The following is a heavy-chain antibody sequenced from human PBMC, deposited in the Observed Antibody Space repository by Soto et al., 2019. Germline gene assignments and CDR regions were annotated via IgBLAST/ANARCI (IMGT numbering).Heavy chain of an antibody. CDR1: GGTFSSYA. CDR2: IIPIFGTA. Sequence: QVQLVQSGAEVKKPGSSVKVSCKASGGTFSSYAISWVRQAPGQGLEWMGGIIPIFGTANYAQKFQGRVTITADGSTSTAYMERSSLRSEDTAVYYCARDSRIAAAAYYYYGMDVWGHGTTVTVSS. V-gene: IGHV1-69*12. J-gene: IGHJ6*02. CDR3: ARDSRIAAAAYYYYGMDV. D-gene: IGHD6-13*01.